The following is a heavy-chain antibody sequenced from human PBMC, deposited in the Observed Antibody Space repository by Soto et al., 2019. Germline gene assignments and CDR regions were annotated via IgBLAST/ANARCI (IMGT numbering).Heavy chain of an antibody. CDR2: ISGSGGST. J-gene: IGHJ6*02. V-gene: IGHV3-23*01. Sequence: GGSLRLSCAASGFTFSSYAMSWVRQAPGKGLEWVSAISGSGGSTYYADSVKGRFTISRDNSKNTLYLQMNSLRAEDTAVYYCAKDGPPKAARLYYYGMAVWGQGTTVTVSS. D-gene: IGHD6-6*01. CDR3: AKDGPPKAARLYYYGMAV. CDR1: GFTFSSYA.